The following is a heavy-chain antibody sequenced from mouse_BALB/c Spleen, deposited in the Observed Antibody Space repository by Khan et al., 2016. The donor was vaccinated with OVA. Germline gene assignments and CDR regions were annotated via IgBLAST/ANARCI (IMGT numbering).Heavy chain of an antibody. CDR1: GFTFSNYA. CDR2: ISSGDST. Sequence: EVQLVESGGGLVKPGGSLKFSCAASGFTFSNYAMSWVRQSPEKRLEWVASISSGDSTYYLDSVKGRFTISRDNARNILYLQMSSLRSEDTAIYYCARDYWFAYGGQGTLVTVSA. CDR3: ARDYWFAY. V-gene: IGHV5-6-5*01. J-gene: IGHJ3*01.